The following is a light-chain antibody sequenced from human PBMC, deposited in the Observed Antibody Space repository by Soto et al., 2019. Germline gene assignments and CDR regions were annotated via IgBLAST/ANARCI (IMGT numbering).Light chain of an antibody. CDR3: QQYNSYSEYT. V-gene: IGKV1-5*01. Sequence: DIQMTQSPSTLSASVGDRVTITCRASQSISSWLAWYQQKPGKAPKFLIYDASSLESGVPSRFSGSGSGTEFTLTISSLQPDDFATYYCQQYNSYSEYTFGQGTKLEIK. J-gene: IGKJ2*01. CDR2: DAS. CDR1: QSISSW.